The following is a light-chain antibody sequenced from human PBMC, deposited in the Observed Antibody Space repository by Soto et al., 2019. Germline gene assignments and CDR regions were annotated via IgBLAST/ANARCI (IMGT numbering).Light chain of an antibody. Sequence: QSALTQPPSASRSPGQSVTISCTGTSSDVGDYNYVSWYQHHPGKAPKLMIYEVTKRPSGVPDRFSGSKSGNTASLTVSGLQAEDEADYYCSSYAGTNNPYVLGTGTKSPS. J-gene: IGLJ1*01. CDR2: EVT. CDR1: SSDVGDYNY. V-gene: IGLV2-8*02. CDR3: SSYAGTNNPYV.